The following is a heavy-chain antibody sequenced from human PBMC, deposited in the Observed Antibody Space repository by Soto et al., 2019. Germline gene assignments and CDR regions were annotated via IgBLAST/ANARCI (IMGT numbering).Heavy chain of an antibody. V-gene: IGHV3-74*01. D-gene: IGHD3-3*01. CDR3: ASDQFVLDSGHVGGVAH. Sequence: EVQLEESGGGLVQPGGSLRLSCAASGFAFSSYCMYWVRQAPGKGLVWVSRINSDGSFTSYADSVKGRLTLSSDNAKNPMYLQRSRLSAEDTAVYYCASDQFVLDSGHVGGVAHWGQGTLGTVSS. CDR2: INSDGSFT. CDR1: GFAFSSYC. J-gene: IGHJ4*02.